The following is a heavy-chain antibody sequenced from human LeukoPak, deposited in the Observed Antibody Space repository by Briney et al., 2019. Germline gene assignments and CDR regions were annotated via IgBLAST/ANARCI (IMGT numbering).Heavy chain of an antibody. CDR3: ARVNYYGSGSYRAYNWFDP. D-gene: IGHD3-10*01. CDR1: GGSIRSYY. J-gene: IGHJ5*02. V-gene: IGHV4-59*01. CDR2: IYYSGST. Sequence: SETLSLTCTVSGGSIRSYYWSWIRQPPGKGLEWIGYIYYSGSTNYNPSLKSRVTISVDTSKNQFSLKLSSVTAADTAVYYCARVNYYGSGSYRAYNWFDPWGQGTLVTVSS.